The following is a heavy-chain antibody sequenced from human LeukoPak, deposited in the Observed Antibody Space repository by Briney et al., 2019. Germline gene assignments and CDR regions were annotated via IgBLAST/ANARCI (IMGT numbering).Heavy chain of an antibody. D-gene: IGHD3-10*01. CDR3: ARQVPGSMITPYYFDY. CDR1: GYSFTSNW. V-gene: IGHV5-51*01. J-gene: IGHJ4*02. CDR2: IYPGDSDT. Sequence: GESLKISCKGSGYSFTSNWIGWVRQMPGKGLEWMGIIYPGDSDTRYSPSFQGQVTISAEKSISTAYLQWSSLKASDTAMYYCARQVPGSMITPYYFDYWGQGTLVTVSS.